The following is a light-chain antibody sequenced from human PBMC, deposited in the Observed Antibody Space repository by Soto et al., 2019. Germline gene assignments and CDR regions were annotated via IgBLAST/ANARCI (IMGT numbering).Light chain of an antibody. CDR3: QQYRDYSQT. J-gene: IGKJ1*01. CDR1: QSINSW. Sequence: DIQMTQSPSTLSASVGDRVTITCRASQSINSWLAWYQQKPGKAPTLLIYKASNLQSGDPSRFSGSGSGTDFTLTISSLQPDDFATYYCQQYRDYSQTFGQGTKVEI. V-gene: IGKV1-5*03. CDR2: KAS.